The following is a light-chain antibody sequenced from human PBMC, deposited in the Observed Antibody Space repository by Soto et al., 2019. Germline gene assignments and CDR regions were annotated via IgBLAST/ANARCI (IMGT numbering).Light chain of an antibody. V-gene: IGKV3-20*01. CDR2: GAS. CDR1: QSVSSSY. CDR3: QEYCSSPPGT. Sequence: EIVLTQSPGTLSLSPGERATLSCRASQSVSSSYLAWYQQKPGQAPRLLIYGASIRATGIQDRFSGSGSGTDFTITISSLEPEDFAVYYCQEYCSSPPGTFGQGTKVEIK. J-gene: IGKJ1*01.